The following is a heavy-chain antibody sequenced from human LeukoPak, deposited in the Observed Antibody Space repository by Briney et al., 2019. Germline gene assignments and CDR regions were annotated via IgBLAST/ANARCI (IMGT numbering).Heavy chain of an antibody. Sequence: GRSLRLSCAASGFTFSSYGMHWVRQAPGKRLEWVAVISYDGSNKYYADSVKGRFTISRDNSKNTLYLQMNSLRAEDTAVYYCAKDRGARVRSIDYWGQGTLVTVSS. V-gene: IGHV3-30*18. CDR2: ISYDGSNK. CDR3: AKDRGARVRSIDY. D-gene: IGHD4-17*01. CDR1: GFTFSSYG. J-gene: IGHJ4*02.